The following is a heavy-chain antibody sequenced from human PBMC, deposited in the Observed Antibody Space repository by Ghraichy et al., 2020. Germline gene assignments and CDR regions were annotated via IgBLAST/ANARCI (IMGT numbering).Heavy chain of an antibody. CDR1: GGSISSYY. D-gene: IGHD6-6*01. V-gene: IGHV4-59*01. CDR2: IYYSGT. CDR3: ARAPTPQLVTWFDP. Sequence: SETLSLTCTVSGGSISSYYWSWIRKPPGKGLEWIGYIYYSGTNYNPSLKSRVTISVDTSKNQFSLKLSSVTAADTAVYYCARAPTPQLVTWFDPWGQGTLVTVSS. J-gene: IGHJ5*02.